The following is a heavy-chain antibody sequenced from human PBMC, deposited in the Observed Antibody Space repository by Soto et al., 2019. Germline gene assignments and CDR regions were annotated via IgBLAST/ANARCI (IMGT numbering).Heavy chain of an antibody. Sequence: PSETLSLTCAVSGGSISSGGYSWSWIRQPPGKGLEWIGYIYHSGSTYYNPSLKSRVTISVDRSKNQFSLKVSSVTAADTAVYYCARRYGGNFDYWGQGTLVTVSS. CDR1: GGSISSGGYS. J-gene: IGHJ4*02. CDR2: IYHSGST. CDR3: ARRYGGNFDY. D-gene: IGHD3-16*01. V-gene: IGHV4-30-2*02.